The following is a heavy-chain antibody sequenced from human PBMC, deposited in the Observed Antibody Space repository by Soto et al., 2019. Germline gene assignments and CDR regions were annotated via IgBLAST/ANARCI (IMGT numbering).Heavy chain of an antibody. V-gene: IGHV1-18*01. CDR1: GYTFTSYG. CDR3: ARRITMVRGVSPWFDP. Sequence: ASVKVSCKASGYTFTSYGISWVRQAPGQGLEWMGWISAYNGNTNYAQKLQGRVTMTTDTSTSTAYMELRSLRSDDTAVYCCARRITMVRGVSPWFDPWGQGTLVTVSS. CDR2: ISAYNGNT. D-gene: IGHD3-10*01. J-gene: IGHJ5*02.